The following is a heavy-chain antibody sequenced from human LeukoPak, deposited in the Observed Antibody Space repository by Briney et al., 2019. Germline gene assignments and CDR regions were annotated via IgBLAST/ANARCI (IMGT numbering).Heavy chain of an antibody. Sequence: SETLSLTCTVSGGSISSYYWSWIRQPPGKGLEWIGYIYYSGSTNYNPSLKSRVTISVDTSKNQFSLKLSSVTAADTAVYYCASSPGWYDPPSVFDYWGQGTLVTVSS. CDR3: ASSPGWYDPPSVFDY. J-gene: IGHJ4*02. CDR2: IYYSGST. D-gene: IGHD6-19*01. CDR1: GGSISSYY. V-gene: IGHV4-59*12.